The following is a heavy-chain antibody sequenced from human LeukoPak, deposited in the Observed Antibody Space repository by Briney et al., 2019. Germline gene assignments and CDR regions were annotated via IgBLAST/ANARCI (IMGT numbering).Heavy chain of an antibody. CDR3: ARILSSIAAADSYDY. V-gene: IGHV3-21*01. CDR2: ISHSSSYL. Sequence: GGSLRLSCVASGFTFNTYTLIWVRQAPGKGPEWVASISHSSSYLFYADSVKGRFTISRDNAKNSMFLQLDSLRADDTAVYYCARILSSIAAADSYDYWGQGTLVTVSS. D-gene: IGHD6-13*01. J-gene: IGHJ4*02. CDR1: GFTFNTYT.